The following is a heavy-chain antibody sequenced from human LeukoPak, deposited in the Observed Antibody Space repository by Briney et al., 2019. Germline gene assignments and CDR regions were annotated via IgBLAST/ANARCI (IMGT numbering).Heavy chain of an antibody. V-gene: IGHV3-23*01. J-gene: IGHJ4*02. Sequence: GGSLRLSCAASGFTFSSYAMSWVRQAPGKGLEWVSAISGSGGSTYYADSVKGRFTISRDNSKNTLYLQMNSLRAEDTAVYYCAKDRPTTQKKRVAAAGNDCDYWGQGTLVTVSS. CDR1: GFTFSSYA. CDR3: AKDRPTTQKKRVAAAGNDCDY. CDR2: ISGSGGST. D-gene: IGHD6-13*01.